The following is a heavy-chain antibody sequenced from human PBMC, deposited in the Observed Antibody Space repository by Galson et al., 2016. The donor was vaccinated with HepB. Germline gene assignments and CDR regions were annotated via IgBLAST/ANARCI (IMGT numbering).Heavy chain of an antibody. CDR1: GFTFGRYA. D-gene: IGHD6-19*01. CDR2: ISGDGGST. Sequence: SLRLSCAASGFTFGRYAMSWVRQAPGKGLEWVSAISGDGGSTYYAGSVQGRFTGPRDRSTNTMYLQMNSLRTDDTAVYYCARFTQEWLDRVYYFDYWGQGTLVTVSS. CDR3: ARFTQEWLDRVYYFDY. V-gene: IGHV3-23*01. J-gene: IGHJ4*02.